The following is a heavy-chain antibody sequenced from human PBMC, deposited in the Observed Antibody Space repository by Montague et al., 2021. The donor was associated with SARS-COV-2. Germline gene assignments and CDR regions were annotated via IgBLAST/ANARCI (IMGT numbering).Heavy chain of an antibody. J-gene: IGHJ4*02. CDR2: IHYTGNT. Sequence: SETLSLTCTVSGGSINGYYWSRIRQSPGKGLDWIGYIHYTGNTNYNPSLKGRVTISLDTSKSQFSLRLSSVTAADTAMYSCARLRTGSYVFDYWGQGTLVTVSS. CDR3: ARLRTGSYVFDY. CDR1: GGSINGYY. D-gene: IGHD1-26*01. V-gene: IGHV4-59*08.